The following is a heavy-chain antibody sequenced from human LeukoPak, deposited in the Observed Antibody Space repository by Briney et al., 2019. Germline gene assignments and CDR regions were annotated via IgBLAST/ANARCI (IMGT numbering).Heavy chain of an antibody. D-gene: IGHD6-13*01. CDR3: ARDPEPAAGLPDY. CDR2: ISSSGSYT. CDR1: GFTFSDYY. V-gene: IGHV3-11*06. J-gene: IGHJ4*02. Sequence: PGGSLRLSCAASGFTFSDYYMSWIRQAPGKGLEWVSYISSSGSYTNYADSVKGRFTISRDNAKNSLYLQMNNLRAEDTAVYYCARDPEPAAGLPDYWGQGTLVTVSS.